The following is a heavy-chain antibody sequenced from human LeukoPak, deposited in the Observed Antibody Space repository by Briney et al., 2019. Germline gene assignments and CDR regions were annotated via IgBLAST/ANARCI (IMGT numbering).Heavy chain of an antibody. Sequence: PSETLSLTCTVSGDSISSGTNYWGWIRQPPGKGLEWIGSIYYSGSTYYNPSLKSRVTISVDTSKNQFSLSQISVTAADTAVYHCARHRGIGYDDYFDYWGQGTLVTVSS. CDR3: ARHRGIGYDDYFDY. CDR1: GDSISSGTNY. CDR2: IYYSGST. D-gene: IGHD5-12*01. V-gene: IGHV4-39*01. J-gene: IGHJ4*02.